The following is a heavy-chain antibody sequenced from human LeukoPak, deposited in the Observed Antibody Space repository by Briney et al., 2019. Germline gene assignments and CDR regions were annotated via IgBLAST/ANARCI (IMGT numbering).Heavy chain of an antibody. CDR3: AKAQDAYYDSSGYFDY. D-gene: IGHD3-22*01. CDR1: GFTFSSYS. CDR2: ISSSSSYI. Sequence: GGSLRLSCAASGFTFSSYSMNWVRQAPGKGLEWVSSISSSSSYIYYADSVKGRFTISRDNSKNTLYLQMNSLRAEDTAVYYCAKAQDAYYDSSGYFDYWGQGTLVTVSS. J-gene: IGHJ4*02. V-gene: IGHV3-21*04.